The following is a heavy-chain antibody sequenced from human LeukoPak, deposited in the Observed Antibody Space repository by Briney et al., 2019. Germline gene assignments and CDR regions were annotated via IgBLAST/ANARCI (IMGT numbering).Heavy chain of an antibody. D-gene: IGHD3-3*02. CDR1: GYSISSAYY. CDR3: ARHEYEVGFLEWLLGSFDP. Sequence: SETLSLTCTLSGYSISSAYYWGWIRQPPGKGLEWIGSIYHSGSTYYNPSLKSRVAISVDTSKNQFSLKLSSVTAADTAVYYCARHEYEVGFLEWLLGSFDPWGQGTLVTVSS. CDR2: IYHSGST. J-gene: IGHJ5*02. V-gene: IGHV4-38-2*02.